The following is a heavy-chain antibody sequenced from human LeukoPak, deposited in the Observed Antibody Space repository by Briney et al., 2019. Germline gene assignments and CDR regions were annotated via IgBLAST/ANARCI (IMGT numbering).Heavy chain of an antibody. D-gene: IGHD3-9*01. J-gene: IGHJ4*02. CDR1: GGTFGSYA. CDR2: IIPIFGTA. CDR3: ARTPAQSFDWLSTSYYFDY. Sequence: SVKVSCKASGGTFGSYAISWVRQAPGQGLEWMGGIIPIFGTANYAQKFQGRVTITADKSTSTAYMELSSLRSEDTAVYYCARTPAQSFDWLSTSYYFDYWGQGTLVTVSS. V-gene: IGHV1-69*06.